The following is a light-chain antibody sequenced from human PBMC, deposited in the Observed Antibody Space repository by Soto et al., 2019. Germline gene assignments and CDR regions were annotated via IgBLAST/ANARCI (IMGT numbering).Light chain of an antibody. CDR2: GAS. Sequence: ENVFTQSPGTLSLSPVQRATLSCMASESISRDYLAWYQQRLGQAPRLLIYGASSGATGIPDRFSGSGSGTDFTLTISRLEPEDFAIYYCQKYGGVPYNFGQGDKGDIK. CDR3: QKYGGVPYN. J-gene: IGKJ2*01. V-gene: IGKV3-20*01. CDR1: ESISRDY.